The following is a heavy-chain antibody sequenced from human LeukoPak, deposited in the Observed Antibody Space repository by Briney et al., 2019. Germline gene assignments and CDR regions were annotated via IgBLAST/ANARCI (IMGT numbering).Heavy chain of an antibody. CDR3: ARHTSGTDYGFDY. D-gene: IGHD1-26*01. CDR2: ISSSNTYT. V-gene: IGHV3-21*01. J-gene: IGHJ4*02. Sequence: GGSLRLSCAASGFTFSAYSMNWVRQAPGKGLEGVASISSSNTYTYYADSVKGRFTISRDDAKYSLFLQMSSLSAEETAVYYCARHTSGTDYGFDYWGQGALVTVSS. CDR1: GFTFSAYS.